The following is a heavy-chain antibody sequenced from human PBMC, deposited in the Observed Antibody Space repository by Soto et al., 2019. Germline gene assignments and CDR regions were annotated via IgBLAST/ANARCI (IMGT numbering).Heavy chain of an antibody. CDR2: ISGSGGST. D-gene: IGHD1-26*01. J-gene: IGHJ6*02. Sequence: EVQLLESGGGLVQPGGSLRLACAASGFTFSSYAMSWVRQAPGKGLEWVSGISGSGGSTYYADSVKDRFTVSRDNSKNTMYLQMNGLRADDTAVYYCVNWDRYYAMDVWGQGTTVTVSS. V-gene: IGHV3-23*01. CDR3: VNWDRYYAMDV. CDR1: GFTFSSYA.